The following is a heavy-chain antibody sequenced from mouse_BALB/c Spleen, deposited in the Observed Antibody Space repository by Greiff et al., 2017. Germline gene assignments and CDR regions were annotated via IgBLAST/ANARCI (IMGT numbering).Heavy chain of an antibody. CDR3: AGGGDAWFAY. J-gene: IGHJ3*01. V-gene: IGHV1-7*01. Sequence: QVQLQQSGAELAKPGASVKMSCKASGYTFTSYWMHWVKQRPGQGLEWIGYINPSTGYTEYNQKFKDKATLTADKSSSTAYMQLSSLTSEDSAVYYCAGGGDAWFAYWGQGTLVTVSA. CDR1: GYTFTSYW. CDR2: INPSTGYT. D-gene: IGHD3-3*01.